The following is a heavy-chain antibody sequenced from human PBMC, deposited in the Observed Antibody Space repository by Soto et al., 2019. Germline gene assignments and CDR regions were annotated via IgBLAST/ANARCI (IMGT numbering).Heavy chain of an antibody. Sequence: GGSLRLSCAASGFTFSSYGMHWVRQAPGKGLEWVAVISYDGSNKYYADSVKGRFTISRDNSKNTLYLQMNSLRAEDTAVYYCAKDPFDYWGQGTLVTVSS. CDR1: GFTFSSYG. CDR2: ISYDGSNK. CDR3: AKDPFDY. J-gene: IGHJ4*02. V-gene: IGHV3-30*18.